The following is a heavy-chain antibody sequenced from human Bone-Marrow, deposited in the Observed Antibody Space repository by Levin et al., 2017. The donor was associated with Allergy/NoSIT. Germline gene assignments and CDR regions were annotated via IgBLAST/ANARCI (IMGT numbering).Heavy chain of an antibody. J-gene: IGHJ4*02. CDR1: DASIKTYY. V-gene: IGHV4-59*08. Sequence: ASETLSLTCTVSDASIKTYYWNWIRQPPGKGLEWIGYMLYSGNTNYNPSLKSRLTMSIDTSKNQFSLKLYSVTAADTAVYYCARSSSYVPRFVSWGQGTRVSVSS. D-gene: IGHD3-16*01. CDR2: MLYSGNT. CDR3: ARSSSYVPRFVS.